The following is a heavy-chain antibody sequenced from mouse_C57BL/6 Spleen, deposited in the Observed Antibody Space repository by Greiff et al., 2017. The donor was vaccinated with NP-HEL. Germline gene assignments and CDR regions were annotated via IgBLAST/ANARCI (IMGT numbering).Heavy chain of an antibody. CDR2: IDPSDSYT. J-gene: IGHJ2*01. V-gene: IGHV1-69*01. CDR3: ALYSNSFDY. D-gene: IGHD2-5*01. Sequence: QVQLQQPGAELVMPGASVKLSCKASGYTFTSYWMHWVKQRPGQGLEWIGEIDPSDSYTNYNQKFKGKSTLTVDKSSSTAYMQLSSLTSEDSAVYYCALYSNSFDYWGQGTTLTFSS. CDR1: GYTFTSYW.